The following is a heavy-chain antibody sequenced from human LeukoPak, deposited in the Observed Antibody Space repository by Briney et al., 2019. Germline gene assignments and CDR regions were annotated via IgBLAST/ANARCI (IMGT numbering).Heavy chain of an antibody. J-gene: IGHJ4*02. CDR1: GFTFSSHS. CDR2: ISSSSSTI. V-gene: IGHV3-48*04. CDR3: ARDEASSVDY. Sequence: GGSLRLSCAASGFTFSSHSMNWVRQAPGKGLEWVSYISSSSSTIYYADSVKGRFTISRDNAKNSLYLQMNSLRAEDTAVYYCARDEASSVDYWGQGTLVTVSS.